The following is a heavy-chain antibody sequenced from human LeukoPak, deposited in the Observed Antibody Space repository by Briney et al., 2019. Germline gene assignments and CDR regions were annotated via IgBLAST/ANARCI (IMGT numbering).Heavy chain of an antibody. CDR1: GGSISSYY. Sequence: SETLSLTCTVSGGSISSYYWSWIRQPPGKGLEWIGYIYYRGSTNYNPSLKSRVTMSLDTSKNQFSLKLTSVTAADTAVYYCARDKGIYDSSGYTYDAFDIWGHGTTVTVSS. CDR3: ARDKGIYDSSGYTYDAFDI. CDR2: IYYRGST. V-gene: IGHV4-59*12. J-gene: IGHJ3*02. D-gene: IGHD3-22*01.